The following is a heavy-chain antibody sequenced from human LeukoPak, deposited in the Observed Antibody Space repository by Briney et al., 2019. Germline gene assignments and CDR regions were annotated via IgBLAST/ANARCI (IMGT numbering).Heavy chain of an antibody. CDR3: AKVSSGWYRLSDEYYFDH. V-gene: IGHV3-23*01. CDR1: GFTFSSYA. CDR2: ISGSGGST. D-gene: IGHD6-19*01. Sequence: GGSLRLSCAASGFTFSSYAMSWVRQAPGKGLEWVSAISGSGGSTYYADSVKGRFTISRDNSKNTLYLQMNSLRAEDTAVYYCAKVSSGWYRLSDEYYFDHWGQGTLVTVSS. J-gene: IGHJ4*02.